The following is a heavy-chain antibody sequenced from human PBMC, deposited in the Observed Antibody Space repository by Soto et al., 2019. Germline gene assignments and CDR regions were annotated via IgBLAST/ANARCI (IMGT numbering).Heavy chain of an antibody. Sequence: SVKVSCKASGSTFTSSAVQWVRQARGQRLEWIGWIVVGSGNTNYAQKFQERVTITRDMSTSTAYMELSSLRSEDTAVYYCAAWKTMIVVDNWCDPWGQGTLVTAS. D-gene: IGHD3-22*01. CDR2: IVVGSGNT. CDR3: AAWKTMIVVDNWCDP. CDR1: GSTFTSSA. J-gene: IGHJ5*02. V-gene: IGHV1-58*01.